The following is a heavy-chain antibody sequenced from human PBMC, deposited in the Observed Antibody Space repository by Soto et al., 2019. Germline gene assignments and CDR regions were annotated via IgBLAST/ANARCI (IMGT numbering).Heavy chain of an antibody. J-gene: IGHJ4*02. Sequence: PSETLSLTCTVSGCSISSGGYYWSWIRQHPGKGLEWIGYIYYSGSTYYNPSLKSRVTISVDTSKNQFSLKLSSVTAADTAVYYCARRYGGNFDYWGQGTLVTVS. CDR1: GCSISSGGYY. V-gene: IGHV4-31*03. CDR2: IYYSGST. CDR3: ARRYGGNFDY. D-gene: IGHD1-26*01.